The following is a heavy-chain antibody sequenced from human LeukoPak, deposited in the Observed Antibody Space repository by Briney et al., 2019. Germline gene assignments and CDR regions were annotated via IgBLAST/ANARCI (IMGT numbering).Heavy chain of an antibody. J-gene: IGHJ4*02. CDR1: GFTFGNYW. Sequence: GGSLRLSCAASGFTFGNYWLHWVRQPPGKGLIWVSRITTDESSTHYTASVNGRFTISRDNAKSTVYLQMNSLTPEDTAVYNCARDGGTSTPFDYWGQGTLVTVSS. D-gene: IGHD2-15*01. V-gene: IGHV3-74*01. CDR2: ITTDESST. CDR3: ARDGGTSTPFDY.